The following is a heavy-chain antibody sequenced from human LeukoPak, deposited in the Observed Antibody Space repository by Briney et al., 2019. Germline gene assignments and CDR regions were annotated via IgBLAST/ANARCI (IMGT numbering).Heavy chain of an antibody. CDR2: ISSSGNNI. V-gene: IGHV3-11*04. CDR1: GFTFSDYY. D-gene: IGHD1-26*01. J-gene: IGHJ3*02. Sequence: GGSLGLSCAGSGFTFSDYYIIWIRQAPGKGLEWVSYISSSGNNIDYADSAKGRFTVSRDNAKNSLYLRMKSLRPEDTAVYYCAREAAGETQGGGFDIWGQGTTVTVSS. CDR3: AREAAGETQGGGFDI.